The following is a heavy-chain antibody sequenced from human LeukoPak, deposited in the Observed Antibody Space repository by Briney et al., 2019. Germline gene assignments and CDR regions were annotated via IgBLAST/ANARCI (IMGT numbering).Heavy chain of an antibody. Sequence: ASVKVSCKASGYTFTGYYMHWVRQAPGQGLEWVGLVNPKNGDTKYAQKFQGRVTMTRDTSVSTVYMELSRLRSHDTAVYYCARDSRVTNGDYWGQGTLVTVSS. CDR1: GYTFTGYY. CDR2: VNPKNGDT. J-gene: IGHJ4*02. CDR3: ARDSRVTNGDY. D-gene: IGHD3-10*01. V-gene: IGHV1-2*02.